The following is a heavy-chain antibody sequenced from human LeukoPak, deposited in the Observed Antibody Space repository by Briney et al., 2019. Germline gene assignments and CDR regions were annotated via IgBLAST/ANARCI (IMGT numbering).Heavy chain of an antibody. CDR3: AREMGSLYYFDY. CDR2: INDNGDGT. Sequence: SGGSLRLSCAASGFTFSSYAMSWVRQAPGKGLKWVSTINDNGDGTYYADSVKGRFTISRDNSYNTVSLQMNSLRDEDTGVYYCAREMGSLYYFDYWGQGTLVTVSS. D-gene: IGHD2-8*01. J-gene: IGHJ4*02. CDR1: GFTFSSYA. V-gene: IGHV3-23*01.